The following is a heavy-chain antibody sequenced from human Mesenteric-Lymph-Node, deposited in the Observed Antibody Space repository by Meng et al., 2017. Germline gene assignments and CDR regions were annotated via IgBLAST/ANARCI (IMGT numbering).Heavy chain of an antibody. CDR1: GFTFSNAW. CDR3: TSDIVVVPAAFHYYYYGMDV. D-gene: IGHD2-2*01. Sequence: GESLKISCAASGFTFSNAWMSWVRQAPGKGLEWVGRIKSKTDGGTTDYAAPVKGRFTISRDDSKNTLYLQMNSLKTEDTAVYYCTSDIVVVPAAFHYYYYGMDVWGQGTTVTVSS. CDR2: IKSKTDGGTT. V-gene: IGHV3-15*01. J-gene: IGHJ6*02.